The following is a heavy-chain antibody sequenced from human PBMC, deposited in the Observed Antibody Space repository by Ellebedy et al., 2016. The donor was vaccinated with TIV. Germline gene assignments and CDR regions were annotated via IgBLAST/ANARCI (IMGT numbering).Heavy chain of an antibody. Sequence: GESLKISCAVSGFTFTNTWMNWVRQAPGKGLEWVGRIKSKSDGGTIDYGAPVKGRFTISRDDSENTVYLQMDSLKTEDTAVYYWNTTRVLHYWGLGTLVTVSS. V-gene: IGHV3-15*01. CDR2: IKSKSDGGTI. D-gene: IGHD2-15*01. CDR3: NTTRVLHY. CDR1: GFTFTNTW. J-gene: IGHJ4*02.